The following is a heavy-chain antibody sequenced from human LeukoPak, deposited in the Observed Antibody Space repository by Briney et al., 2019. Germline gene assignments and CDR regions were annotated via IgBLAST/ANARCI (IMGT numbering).Heavy chain of an antibody. V-gene: IGHV4-59*02. CDR3: AISYGGYVLDS. CDR2: AYYSGST. CDR1: GASVTNHY. J-gene: IGHJ5*01. D-gene: IGHD5-12*01. Sequence: SETLSLTCTVSGASVTNHYCTWIRQPPGERLEWIGYAYYSGSTKYHPSLKSRVTISVDSSKNQCSRRVRSVTAADTAVYYCAISYGGYVLDSWGQGTLVIVSS.